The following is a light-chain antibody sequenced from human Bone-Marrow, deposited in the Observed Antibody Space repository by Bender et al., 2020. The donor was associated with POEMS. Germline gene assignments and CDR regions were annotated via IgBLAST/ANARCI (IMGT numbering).Light chain of an antibody. Sequence: QSVLTQPPSVSAAPGQKVTISCSGSSSNIGSNYVCWYQHLPGTAPKFLIYDNSRRPAGIPDRFSGSKSGTSAALDIAGLQTGDEAHYYCGTWDSGLSAVVFGGGTKLTVL. CDR3: GTWDSGLSAVV. J-gene: IGLJ2*01. CDR1: SSNIGSNY. V-gene: IGLV1-51*01. CDR2: DNS.